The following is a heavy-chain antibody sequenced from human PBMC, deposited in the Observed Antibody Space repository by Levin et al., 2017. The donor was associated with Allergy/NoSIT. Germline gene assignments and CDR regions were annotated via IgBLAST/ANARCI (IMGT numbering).Heavy chain of an antibody. D-gene: IGHD3-3*01. J-gene: IGHJ4*02. CDR3: ARALITIFGVVKTFDY. CDR1: GGSISSSSYY. V-gene: IGHV4-39*01. Sequence: SETLSLTCTVSGGSISSSSYYWGWIRQPPGKGLEWIGSIYYSGSTYYNPSLKSRVTISVDTSKNQFSLKLSSVTAADTAVYYCARALITIFGVVKTFDYWGQGTLVTVSS. CDR2: IYYSGST.